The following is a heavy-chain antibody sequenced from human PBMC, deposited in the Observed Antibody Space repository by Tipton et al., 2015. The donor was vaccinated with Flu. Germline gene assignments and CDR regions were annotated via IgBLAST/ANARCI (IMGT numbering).Heavy chain of an antibody. CDR2: IYYTGST. J-gene: IGHJ5*02. V-gene: IGHV4-38-2*02. Sequence: TLSLTCDVSGYSISSGYYWGWIRQPPGKGLKWIGNIYYTGSTNYNPSLKSRVTISVDTSKNQFSLRLTSVTAADTAVYYCARDRWEYASGFDPWGQGTPVTVSP. D-gene: IGHD6-19*01. CDR3: ARDRWEYASGFDP. CDR1: GYSISSGYY.